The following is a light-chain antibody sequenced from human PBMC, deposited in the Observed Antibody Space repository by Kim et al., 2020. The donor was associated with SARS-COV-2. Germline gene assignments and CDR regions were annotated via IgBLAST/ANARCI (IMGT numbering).Light chain of an antibody. Sequence: VSPEERATLSCTASQSVGRNLAWYQHKPGQAPRLLIYRASTRATGLPAGFSGSGSETEFTLTISSLQSEDFAVYYCQQYTNWPPLTFGGGTKLEIK. CDR1: QSVGRN. J-gene: IGKJ4*01. CDR3: QQYTNWPPLT. V-gene: IGKV3-15*01. CDR2: RAS.